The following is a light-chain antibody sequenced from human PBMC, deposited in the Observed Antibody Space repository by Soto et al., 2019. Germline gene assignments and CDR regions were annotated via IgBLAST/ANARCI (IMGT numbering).Light chain of an antibody. Sequence: QSALTKPPSASGSPGHSVTISCTGTSSDVGGYNYVSWYQQHPGKAPKLMIYEVNKRPSGVPDRFSGSKSGNTASLTVSGLQAEDEADYYCSSYADSNIVVFGGGTKVTVL. CDR2: EVN. CDR1: SSDVGGYNY. CDR3: SSYADSNIVV. J-gene: IGLJ2*01. V-gene: IGLV2-8*01.